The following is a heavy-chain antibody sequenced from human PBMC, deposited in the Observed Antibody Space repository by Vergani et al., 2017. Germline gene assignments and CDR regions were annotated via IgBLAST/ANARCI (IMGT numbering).Heavy chain of an antibody. J-gene: IGHJ6*03. D-gene: IGHD2-2*01. CDR3: ARDGAEGYCSSTSCFSGAYYYYYMDV. Sequence: QVQLVQSGAEVKRPGASVKVSCKASGYTFTGYYLHWVRLAPGQGLEWMGWINPKNGLTKYAQRFQGRVSLTRDTSITTAFMELSSLRSDDTAVYYCARDGAEGYCSSTSCFSGAYYYYYMDVWGKGP. CDR2: INPKNGLT. V-gene: IGHV1-2*02. CDR1: GYTFTGYY.